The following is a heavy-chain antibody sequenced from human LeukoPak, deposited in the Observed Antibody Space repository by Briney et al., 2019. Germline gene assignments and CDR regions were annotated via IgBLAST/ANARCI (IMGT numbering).Heavy chain of an antibody. V-gene: IGHV3-20*04. CDR3: ARGIGYDTKAYFDY. CDR1: GFTFYDYG. J-gene: IGHJ4*02. Sequence: GGSLRLSCAASGFTFYDYGMSWGRRAPGKGLEWFSGINWHGGSTGYADSVKGRFTISRDNAKNSLYLQMNSLRAEDTALYYCARGIGYDTKAYFDYWGQGTLVTVSS. CDR2: INWHGGST. D-gene: IGHD3-3*01.